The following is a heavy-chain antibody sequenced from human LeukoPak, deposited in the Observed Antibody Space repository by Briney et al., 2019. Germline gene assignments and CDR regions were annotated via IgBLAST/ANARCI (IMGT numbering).Heavy chain of an antibody. V-gene: IGHV5-51*01. CDR3: ARHAGACNVGICYPDY. J-gene: IGHJ4*02. Sequence: GESLKISCNGSGYIFTTYWIGWVRHMPGKGLEWMGIIYPGDSETKYSPSFQGQVTISADKSISTAYLQWKSLKASDTAMYYCARHAGACNVGICYPDYWGQGTLVTVSS. CDR2: IYPGDSET. CDR1: GYIFTTYW. D-gene: IGHD2-15*01.